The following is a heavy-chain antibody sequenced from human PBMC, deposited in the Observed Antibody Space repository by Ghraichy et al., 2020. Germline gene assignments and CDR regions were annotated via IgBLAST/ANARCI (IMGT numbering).Heavy chain of an antibody. J-gene: IGHJ6*02. D-gene: IGHD4-17*01. CDR3: ARGMGDYITPFSYYYGMDV. CDR1: GFTFSSYS. CDR2: ISSSSSYI. V-gene: IGHV3-21*01. Sequence: GGSLRLSCAASGFTFSSYSMNWVRQAPGKGLEWVSSISSSSSYIYYADSVKGRFTISRDNAKNSLYLQMNSLRAEDTAVYYCARGMGDYITPFSYYYGMDVWGQGTTVTVSS.